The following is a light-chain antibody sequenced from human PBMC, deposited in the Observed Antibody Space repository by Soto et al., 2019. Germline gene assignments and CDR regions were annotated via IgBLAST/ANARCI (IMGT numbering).Light chain of an antibody. CDR1: QSDLYSSNNKNY. CDR3: QKYYSTPTWT. Sequence: DIVMTQSPDSLAVSLGERATINCKSSQSDLYSSNNKNYLAWYQQKPGQPPKLLISWASTWESGVPDRFSGSGSGTDFTLTISSLQAEDVAVYYCQKYYSTPTWTFGQGTKVEIK. CDR2: WAS. V-gene: IGKV4-1*01. J-gene: IGKJ1*01.